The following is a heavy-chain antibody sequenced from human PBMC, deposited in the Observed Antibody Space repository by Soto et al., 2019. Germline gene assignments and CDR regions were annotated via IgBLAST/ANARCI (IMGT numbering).Heavy chain of an antibody. CDR3: AEDVGPTLTTEYYGMDV. Sequence: GGSLRLSCAASGFTFSSYGMHWVRQAPGKGLEWVAVISYDGSNKYYADSVKGRFTISRDNSKNTLYLQMNSLRAEDTAVYYCAEDVGPTLTTEYYGMDVWGQGTTVTVYS. V-gene: IGHV3-30*18. CDR2: ISYDGSNK. D-gene: IGHD4-17*01. J-gene: IGHJ6*02. CDR1: GFTFSSYG.